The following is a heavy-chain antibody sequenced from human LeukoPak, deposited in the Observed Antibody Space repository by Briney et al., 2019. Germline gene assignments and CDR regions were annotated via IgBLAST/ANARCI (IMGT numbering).Heavy chain of an antibody. CDR1: GFTFSSYW. V-gene: IGHV3-7*01. Sequence: GGSLRLSCAASGFTFSSYWMSWVCQAPGKGLEWVANIKQDGSEKYYVDSVKGRFTISRDNAKNSLYLQMNSLRAEDTAVYYCARSLYYYDSSGYPNYHWGQGTLVTVSS. J-gene: IGHJ4*02. CDR3: ARSLYYYDSSGYPNYH. CDR2: IKQDGSEK. D-gene: IGHD3-22*01.